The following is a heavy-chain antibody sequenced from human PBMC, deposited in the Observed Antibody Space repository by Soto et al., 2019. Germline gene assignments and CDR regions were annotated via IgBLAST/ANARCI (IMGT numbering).Heavy chain of an antibody. CDR2: IYYSGST. J-gene: IGHJ6*02. V-gene: IGHV4-30-4*01. Sequence: QVQLQESGPGLVKPSQTLSLTCTVSGGSISSGDYYWSWIRQPPGKGLEWIGYIYYSGSTYYNPSLKSRVTISVDTSKNQFSLKLSSVTAADTAVYYCARSRRLEWFLEYYYGMDVWGQGTTVTVSS. CDR3: ARSRRLEWFLEYYYGMDV. D-gene: IGHD3-3*01. CDR1: GGSISSGDYY.